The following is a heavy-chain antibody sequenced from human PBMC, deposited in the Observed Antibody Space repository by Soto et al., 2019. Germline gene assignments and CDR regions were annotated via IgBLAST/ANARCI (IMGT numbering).Heavy chain of an antibody. V-gene: IGHV4-30-2*01. CDR1: GGSISSGGYS. CDR3: ARVAVTTTFFDY. Sequence: PSETLSLTCAVSGGSISSGGYSWSWIRQPPGKGLEWIGYIYHSGSTYYNPSLKSRVTISVDRSKNQFSLKLSSVTAADTAVYYCARVAVTTTFFDYWGQGTLVTVYS. D-gene: IGHD4-17*01. J-gene: IGHJ4*02. CDR2: IYHSGST.